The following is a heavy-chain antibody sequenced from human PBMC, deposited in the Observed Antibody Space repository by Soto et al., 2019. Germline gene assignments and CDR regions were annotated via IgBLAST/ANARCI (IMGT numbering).Heavy chain of an antibody. J-gene: IGHJ4*02. CDR3: VDTFSLAY. D-gene: IGHD5-18*01. V-gene: IGHV3-21*01. CDR1: GFTFTRYS. Sequence: GGSLRLSCAASGFTFTRYSMNWVRQAPGKGLEWVSSISSTTNYIYYGDSMKGRFTISRGNTKNTLYLQMNSLRAEDTAVYYCVDTFSLAYWGQGILVTVSS. CDR2: ISSTTNYI.